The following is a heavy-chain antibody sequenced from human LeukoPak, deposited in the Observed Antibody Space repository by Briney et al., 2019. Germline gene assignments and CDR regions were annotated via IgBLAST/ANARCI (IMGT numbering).Heavy chain of an antibody. V-gene: IGHV6-1*01. CDR1: GDSVSSNSAA. CDR2: TYYRSKWYN. CDR3: ARGGMTTRPGGVY. D-gene: IGHD4-11*01. J-gene: IGHJ4*02. Sequence: SQTLSLTCAISGDSVSSNSAAWNWIRQSPSRGLEWLGRTYYRSKWYNDYAVSVKSRITINPDTSKNQFSLKLSSVTAADTAVYYCARGGMTTRPGGVYWGQGTLVTVSS.